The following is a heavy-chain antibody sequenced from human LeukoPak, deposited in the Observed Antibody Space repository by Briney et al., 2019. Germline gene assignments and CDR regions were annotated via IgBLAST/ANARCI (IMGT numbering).Heavy chain of an antibody. CDR2: IIPIFGTA. CDR1: GGTFSSYA. D-gene: IGHD6-19*01. CDR3: AKSSGWYDRSDFDY. Sequence: ASVKVSCKASGGTFSSYAISWVRQAPGQGLEWMGGIIPIFGTANYAQKFQGRVTMTRDTSTSTVYMELSSLRSEDTAVYYCAKSSGWYDRSDFDYWGQGTLVTVSS. V-gene: IGHV1-69*05. J-gene: IGHJ4*02.